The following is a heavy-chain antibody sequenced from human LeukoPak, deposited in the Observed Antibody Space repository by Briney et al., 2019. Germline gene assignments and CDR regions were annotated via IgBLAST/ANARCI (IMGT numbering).Heavy chain of an antibody. CDR3: ARDYRSKIGYSGNDNPFFDC. CDR2: INPSGGST. D-gene: IGHD5-12*01. CDR1: GYTFTSYY. V-gene: IGHV1-46*01. Sequence: ASVKVSCKASGYTFTSYYMHWVRQAPGQGLEWMGIINPSGGSTSYAQKFQGRVTMTRDTSTSTVYMELSSLRSEDTAVYYCARDYRSKIGYSGNDNPFFDCWGQGTLVTVSS. J-gene: IGHJ4*02.